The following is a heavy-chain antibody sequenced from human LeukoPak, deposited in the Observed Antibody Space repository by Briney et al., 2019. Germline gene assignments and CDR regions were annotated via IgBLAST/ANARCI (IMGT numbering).Heavy chain of an antibody. J-gene: IGHJ4*02. V-gene: IGHV4-39*07. CDR2: IYYSGST. CDR3: AGETRIVGATSFDY. Sequence: PSETLSLTCTVSGGSISSSSYYWGWIRQPPGKGLEWIGSIYYSGSTYYNPSLKSRVTISVDTSKNQFSLKLSSVTAADTAVYYCAGETRIVGATSFDYWGQGTLVTVSS. D-gene: IGHD1-26*01. CDR1: GGSISSSSYY.